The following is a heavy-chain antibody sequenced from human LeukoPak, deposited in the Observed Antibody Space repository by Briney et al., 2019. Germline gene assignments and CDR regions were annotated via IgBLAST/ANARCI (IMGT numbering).Heavy chain of an antibody. V-gene: IGHV3-33*08. J-gene: IGHJ4*02. D-gene: IGHD3-22*01. CDR3: ARDGVYYDSSGYPDY. CDR1: GFRVSDYY. Sequence: GGSLRLSCAVSGFRVSDYYMSWVRQAPGKGLEWVAVIWYDGSNKYYADSVKGRFTISRDNSKNTLYLQMNSLRAEDTAVYYCARDGVYYDSSGYPDYWGQGTLVTVSS. CDR2: IWYDGSNK.